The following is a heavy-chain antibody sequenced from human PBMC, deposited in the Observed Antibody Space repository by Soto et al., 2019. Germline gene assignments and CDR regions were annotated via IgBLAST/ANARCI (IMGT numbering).Heavy chain of an antibody. V-gene: IGHV5-51*01. J-gene: IGHJ4*02. CDR1: GYIFTSYW. Sequence: CESLSISCKGSGYIFTSYWIGWVRQMPGKGLEWMGIIYPVDSDTIYIPSFQGQVTISADKSINTAFLQWTSLKASDTATYYCARHSGVAPTEDNSWGQGTLVTVSS. CDR3: ARHSGVAPTEDNS. CDR2: IYPVDSDT. D-gene: IGHD4-4*01.